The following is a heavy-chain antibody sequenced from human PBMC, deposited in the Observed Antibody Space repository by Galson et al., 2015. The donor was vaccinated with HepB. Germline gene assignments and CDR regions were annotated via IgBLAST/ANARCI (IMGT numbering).Heavy chain of an antibody. Sequence: SLRLSCAASGFTFSSYWMHWVRQAPGKGLVWVSRINSDGRSSSYADSVKGRFTISRDNAKNTLYLQMNSLRAEDTAVYCCVRDQSMSGSYTLSLDYWGQGTLVIVSS. J-gene: IGHJ4*02. V-gene: IGHV3-74*01. CDR3: VRDQSMSGSYTLSLDY. CDR1: GFTFSSYW. CDR2: INSDGRSS. D-gene: IGHD3-10*01.